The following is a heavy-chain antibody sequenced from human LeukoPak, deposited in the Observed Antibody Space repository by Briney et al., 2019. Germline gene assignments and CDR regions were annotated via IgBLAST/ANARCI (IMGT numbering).Heavy chain of an antibody. D-gene: IGHD3-22*01. CDR3: ALASYDYYDSSGYPDAFDI. Sequence: GGSLRLSCAASGFTFSSYSMNWVRQAPGKGLEWVSSISSSSSYIYYADSVKGRFTISRDNAKNSLYLQMNSLRAEDTAVYYCALASYDYYDSSGYPDAFDIWGQGTTVTVSS. CDR2: ISSSSSYI. J-gene: IGHJ3*02. CDR1: GFTFSSYS. V-gene: IGHV3-21*01.